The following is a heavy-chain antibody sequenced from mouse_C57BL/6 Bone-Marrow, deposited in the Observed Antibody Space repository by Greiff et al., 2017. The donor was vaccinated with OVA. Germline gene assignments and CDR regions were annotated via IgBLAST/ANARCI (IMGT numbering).Heavy chain of an antibody. J-gene: IGHJ3*01. CDR2: ISSGSSTI. V-gene: IGHV5-17*01. Sequence: EVRLVESGGGLVKPGGSLKLSCAASGFTFSDYGMHWVRQAPEKGLEWVAYISSGSSTIYYADTVKGRFTISRDNAKNTLFLQRTSLRSEDTAMYYCARDYGNYDWFAYWGQGTLVTVSA. CDR3: ARDYGNYDWFAY. D-gene: IGHD2-1*01. CDR1: GFTFSDYG.